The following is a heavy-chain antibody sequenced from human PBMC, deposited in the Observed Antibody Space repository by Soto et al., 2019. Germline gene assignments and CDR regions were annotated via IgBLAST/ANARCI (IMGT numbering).Heavy chain of an antibody. Sequence: EVQLVESGGGLVQPGGSLRLSCAASGFTVSSNDMSWVRQAPGEGLEWVSVIYSGGSTYYADSVKGRFTISRDNSKNILYLQMNSLRAEDTAVYYCARDTYSSSWIYNGMDVWGQGTAVTVSS. CDR1: GFTVSSND. CDR2: IYSGGST. D-gene: IGHD6-13*01. V-gene: IGHV3-66*01. J-gene: IGHJ6*02. CDR3: ARDTYSSSWIYNGMDV.